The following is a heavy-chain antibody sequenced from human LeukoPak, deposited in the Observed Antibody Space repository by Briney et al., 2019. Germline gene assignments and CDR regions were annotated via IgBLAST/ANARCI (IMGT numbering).Heavy chain of an antibody. CDR1: GGTFSSYA. Sequence: ASVKVSCKASGGTFSSYAISWVRQATGQGLEWMGYMNPNSGNRGSAQKFQGRLTMTSNTSISTAYMELSSLMSEDTAVYYCASELRHQDYWGQGTLVTVSS. V-gene: IGHV1-8*02. D-gene: IGHD2-15*01. J-gene: IGHJ4*02. CDR3: ASELRHQDY. CDR2: MNPNSGNR.